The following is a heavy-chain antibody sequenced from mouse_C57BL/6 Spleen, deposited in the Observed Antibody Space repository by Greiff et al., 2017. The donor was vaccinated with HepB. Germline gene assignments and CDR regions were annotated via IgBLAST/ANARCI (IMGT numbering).Heavy chain of an antibody. V-gene: IGHV1-15*01. D-gene: IGHD1-1*01. CDR1: GYTFTDYE. Sequence: QVQLKESGAELVRPGASVTLSCKASGYTFTDYEMHWVKQTPVHGLEWIGAIDPETGGTAYNQKFKGKAILTADKSSSTAYMELRSLTSEDSAVYYCTRIYGSIFDYWGQGTTLTVSS. CDR3: TRIYGSIFDY. CDR2: IDPETGGT. J-gene: IGHJ2*01.